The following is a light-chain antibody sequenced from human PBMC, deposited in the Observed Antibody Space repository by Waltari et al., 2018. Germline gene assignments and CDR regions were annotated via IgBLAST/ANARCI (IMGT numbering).Light chain of an antibody. CDR3: SSYAGSNNLL. Sequence: QPALTQPPSASGSPGQSVTISCTGTHSVVGGYNYFCWYQQHPGKAPKLMIYDLYKRPSGVPDRFSGSKSGRTASLTVSGLQAEDEADYYCSSYAGSNNLLFGGGTKLTVL. CDR1: HSVVGGYNY. CDR2: DLY. V-gene: IGLV2-8*01. J-gene: IGLJ2*01.